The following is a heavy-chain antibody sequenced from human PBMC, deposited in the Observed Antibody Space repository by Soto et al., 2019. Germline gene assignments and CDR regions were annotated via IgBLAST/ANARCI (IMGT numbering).Heavy chain of an antibody. D-gene: IGHD6-19*01. CDR2: ISGSGVST. Sequence: EVQLLGSGGGLVQPGGSLRLSCAASGFTFSSYAMSWVRQAPGKGLEWVSGISGSGVSTHYADSVKGRFTISRDNSKNTLYLQMNSLRAEDTAVYYCAKEVGYSSGYDYFAYWGQGTLVTVSS. J-gene: IGHJ4*02. CDR1: GFTFSSYA. V-gene: IGHV3-23*01. CDR3: AKEVGYSSGYDYFAY.